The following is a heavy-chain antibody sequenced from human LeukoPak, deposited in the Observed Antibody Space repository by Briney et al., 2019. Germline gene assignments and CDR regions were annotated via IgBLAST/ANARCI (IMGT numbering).Heavy chain of an antibody. CDR3: AREGYYYGSGSSYYYYYYMDV. Sequence: SETLSLTCTVSGGSISTYYWSWIRQPPGKGLEWIGYVYYTGSTNYNPSLKSRVSISVDTSKNQFSLNLSSVTAADTAVYYCAREGYYYGSGSSYYYYYYMDVWGKGTTVTVSS. CDR1: GGSISTYY. CDR2: VYYTGST. V-gene: IGHV4-59*01. D-gene: IGHD3-10*01. J-gene: IGHJ6*03.